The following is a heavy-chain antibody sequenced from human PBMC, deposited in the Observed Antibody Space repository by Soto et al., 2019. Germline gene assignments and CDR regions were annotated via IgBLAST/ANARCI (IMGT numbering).Heavy chain of an antibody. J-gene: IGHJ4*02. CDR2: ISYDGSSK. D-gene: IGHD6-19*01. V-gene: IGHV3-30*03. CDR3: AGGWNYFDY. Sequence: QVQLAESGGGVVQPGTSLRLSCAASGFSFRSYGMHWVRQAPGKGLEWVALISYDGSSKYYADSVKGRLTISRDNSKNTLYLQLNSLRDEDTAVYYCAGGWNYFDYWGQGTLVTVSS. CDR1: GFSFRSYG.